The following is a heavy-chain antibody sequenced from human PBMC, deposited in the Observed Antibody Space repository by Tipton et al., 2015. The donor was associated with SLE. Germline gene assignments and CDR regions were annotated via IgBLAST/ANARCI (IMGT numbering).Heavy chain of an antibody. CDR2: IYTSGST. Sequence: GLVKPSETLSLTCAVYGGSFSGYYWSWIRQPPGKGLEWIGYIYTSGSTNYNPSLKSRVTISVDTSKNQFSLKLSSVTAADTAVYYCARVYYDILTGYYYFDYWGQGTLVTVSS. D-gene: IGHD3-9*01. CDR3: ARVYYDILTGYYYFDY. V-gene: IGHV4-4*08. J-gene: IGHJ4*02. CDR1: GGSFSGYY.